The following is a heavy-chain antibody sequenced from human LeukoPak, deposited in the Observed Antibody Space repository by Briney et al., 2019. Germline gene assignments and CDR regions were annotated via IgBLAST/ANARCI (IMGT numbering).Heavy chain of an antibody. D-gene: IGHD2-2*01. CDR2: ISSSGSTI. Sequence: GGSLRLSCAASGFTFSSYEMNWVGQAPGNGLEWVSYISSSGSTIYYADSVKGRFTISRDNAKNSLYLQMNSLRAEDTAVYYCASVPAATTDVWGKGTTVTVSS. J-gene: IGHJ6*04. CDR1: GFTFSSYE. V-gene: IGHV3-48*03. CDR3: ASVPAATTDV.